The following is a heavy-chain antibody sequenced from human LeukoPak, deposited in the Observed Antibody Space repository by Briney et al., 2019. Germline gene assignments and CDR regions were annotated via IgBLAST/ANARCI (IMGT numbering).Heavy chain of an antibody. CDR3: ARSNITGTALYYYYYYMDV. Sequence: SETLSLTCTVSGGSISSGSYYWSWIRQPAGKGLEWIGRIYTSGSTNYNPSLKSRVTISVDTSKNQFSLKLSSVTAADTAVYYCARSNITGTALYYYYYYMDVWGKGTTVTVSS. V-gene: IGHV4-61*02. CDR1: GGSISSGSYY. J-gene: IGHJ6*03. D-gene: IGHD1-20*01. CDR2: IYTSGST.